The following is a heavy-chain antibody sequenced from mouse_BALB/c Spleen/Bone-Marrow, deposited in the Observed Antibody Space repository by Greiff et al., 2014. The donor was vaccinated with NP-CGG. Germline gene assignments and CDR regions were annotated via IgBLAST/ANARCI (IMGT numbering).Heavy chain of an antibody. D-gene: IGHD1-1*01. CDR1: GYVFTDYW. CDR3: ARFATGSFAY. J-gene: IGHJ3*01. CDR2: IFPVNADT. V-gene: IGHV1-80*01. Sequence: LEESGAELVRPGSSVKISCKASGYVFTDYWMNWLRQRPGQGLEWIGQIFPVNADTNYKANFKDKVTLTADKSSTTAYMQLNSLTSEDSAVYFCARFATGSFAYWGQGTLVTVSA.